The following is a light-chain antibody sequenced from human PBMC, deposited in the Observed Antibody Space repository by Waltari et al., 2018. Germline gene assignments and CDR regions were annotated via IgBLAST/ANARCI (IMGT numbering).Light chain of an antibody. CDR1: QSVSTY. V-gene: IGKV3-11*02. CDR2: DAS. Sequence: EVVLTQSLATLSLSPGERATLSCRASQSVSTYVAWYQQRPGQAPRLLIYDASNRAAGIPARVSGSGSGRDFTLTISSQEPEDFAVYYCQRGSNWPPFTVGGGTEVEIK. CDR3: QRGSNWPPFT. J-gene: IGKJ4*01.